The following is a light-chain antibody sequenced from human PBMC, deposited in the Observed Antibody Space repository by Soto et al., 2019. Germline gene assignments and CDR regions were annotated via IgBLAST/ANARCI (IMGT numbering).Light chain of an antibody. CDR1: QSVSATY. CDR2: GAS. CDR3: QQYGNSPRT. Sequence: EVVLTQSPGTLSLSPGERATLSCRASQSVSATYLAWYQQKLGQAPRLLIYGASSRATGIPDRFSGSGSGTDITLTISRLEPEDFAVYYCQQYGNSPRTFGQGTKVEIK. V-gene: IGKV3-20*01. J-gene: IGKJ1*01.